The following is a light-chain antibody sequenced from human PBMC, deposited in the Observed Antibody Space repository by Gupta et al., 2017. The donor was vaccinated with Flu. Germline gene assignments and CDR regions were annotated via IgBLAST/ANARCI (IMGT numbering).Light chain of an antibody. J-gene: IGLJ3*02. CDR3: QTWATGVGV. Sequence: RGHSSYTIAWHQKPPDQGPRFLMKLNSDGSHTRGAGIPDRFTGSSSGPERYLTISSLQSDDEADYYCQTWATGVGVFGGGTRLTVL. V-gene: IGLV4-69*01. CDR2: LNSDGSH. CDR1: RGHSSYT.